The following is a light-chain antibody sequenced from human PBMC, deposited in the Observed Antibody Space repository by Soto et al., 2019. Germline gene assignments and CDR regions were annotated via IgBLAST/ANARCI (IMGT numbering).Light chain of an antibody. CDR3: QQYSRTPIT. CDR2: GAS. CDR1: QSFSSSY. Sequence: EIVLTQSPGTLSLSPGERATLSCRASQSFSSSYLAWYQQKPGQAPRLLIYGASSRATGIPDRFSGGGSGTDFSLTISRXDPEDFAVYYCQQYSRTPITFGQGTRLEIK. V-gene: IGKV3-20*01. J-gene: IGKJ5*01.